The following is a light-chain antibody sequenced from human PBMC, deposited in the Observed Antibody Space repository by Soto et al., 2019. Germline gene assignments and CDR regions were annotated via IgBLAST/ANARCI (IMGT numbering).Light chain of an antibody. CDR3: SSYTSSGTLYV. CDR2: EVS. J-gene: IGLJ1*01. V-gene: IGLV2-14*01. CDR1: TNDIGDYNY. Sequence: QSVLTQPASMSGSPGQSITISCTGTTNDIGDYNYVSWYQQHPGKAPKLIIYEVSKRPSGVSNRFSGSKSGNTASLTISGLXAEDESDYYCSSYTSSGTLYVFGTGTKVTVL.